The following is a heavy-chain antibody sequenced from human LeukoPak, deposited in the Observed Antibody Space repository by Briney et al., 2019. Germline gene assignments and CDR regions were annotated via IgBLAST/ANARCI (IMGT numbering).Heavy chain of an antibody. CDR1: GGSISSGDYY. D-gene: IGHD3-22*01. V-gene: IGHV4-31*03. Sequence: SETLSLTCTVSGGSISSGDYYWSWIRQHPGKGLEWIGYIYYSGSTYYNPSLKSRVTISVDTSKNQFSLKLSSVTAADTAVYYCARLGDGYYFIDYWGQGTLVTVSS. CDR2: IYYSGST. CDR3: ARLGDGYYFIDY. J-gene: IGHJ4*02.